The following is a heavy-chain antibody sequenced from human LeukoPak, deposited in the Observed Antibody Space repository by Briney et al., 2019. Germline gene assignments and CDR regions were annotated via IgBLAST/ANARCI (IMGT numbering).Heavy chain of an antibody. CDR3: SGAGGRRIAAAGTRRLMWFDP. Sequence: SGTLSLTCAVSGGSFSGYYWSWVRQPPGKGLEWMGEINHGGSTKYNPSPKSRVTTSLKTSTKKSPFKLMYITCAETAGYYCSGAGGRRIAAAGTRRLMWFDPWGWGT. J-gene: IGHJ5*02. CDR1: GGSFSGYY. D-gene: IGHD6-13*01. V-gene: IGHV4-34*01. CDR2: INHGGST.